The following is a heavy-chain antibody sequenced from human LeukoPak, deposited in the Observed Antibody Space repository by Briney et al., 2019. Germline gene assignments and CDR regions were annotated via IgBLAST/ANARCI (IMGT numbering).Heavy chain of an antibody. J-gene: IGHJ4*02. CDR2: VDGGGGGT. Sequence: GGSLRLSCAASGFTLSSYAMTWVRQAPGRGLEWVSRVDGGGGGTYYADSVKGRFTISRDNSKDTLYLQMNGLRAEDTAVYFCAKQSAGSAAWYSLHYDFWGQGTLVTVSS. CDR3: AKQSAGSAAWYSLHYDF. CDR1: GFTLSSYA. D-gene: IGHD6-13*01. V-gene: IGHV3-23*01.